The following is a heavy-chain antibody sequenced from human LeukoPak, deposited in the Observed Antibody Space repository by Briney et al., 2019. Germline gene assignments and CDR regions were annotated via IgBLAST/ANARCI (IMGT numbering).Heavy chain of an antibody. Sequence: ASVRVSCKASGYTVTHYYIHWVRQAPRQGLEWMGWINPTSGYTNYAPKFQGRVSVTMDTSISTAYMELTSLTPDDTAVYYCAKDRRLSAVGSFDNWGQGTLVTVSS. CDR1: GYTVTHYY. CDR3: AKDRRLSAVGSFDN. V-gene: IGHV1-2*02. J-gene: IGHJ4*02. D-gene: IGHD6-13*01. CDR2: INPTSGYT.